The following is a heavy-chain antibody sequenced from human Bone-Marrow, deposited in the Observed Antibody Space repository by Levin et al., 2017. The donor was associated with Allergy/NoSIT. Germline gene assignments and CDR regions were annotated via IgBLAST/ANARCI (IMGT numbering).Heavy chain of an antibody. Sequence: GESLKISCAASGFTFTDAWMNWVRQAPGKGLEWIGRIKTTSAGGTTDYAAPVKGRFTISRDDSESTVYLLMNSLKIEDTAIYYCTTLGSSRKFDYWGQGALVTVSS. CDR1: GFTFTDAW. J-gene: IGHJ4*02. CDR3: TTLGSSRKFDY. V-gene: IGHV3-15*01. D-gene: IGHD3-10*01. CDR2: IKTTSAGGTT.